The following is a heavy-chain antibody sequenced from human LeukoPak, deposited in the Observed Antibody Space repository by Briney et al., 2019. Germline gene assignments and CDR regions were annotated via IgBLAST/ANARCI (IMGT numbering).Heavy chain of an antibody. Sequence: GASVKVSCKTSGYTFTSYSISWVRQAPGQGLEWMGWINPNSGGTNYAQKFQGRVTMTRDTSISTAYMELSRLRSDDTAVYYCARGDDSSAEGYWGQGTLVTVSS. J-gene: IGHJ4*02. CDR2: INPNSGGT. V-gene: IGHV1-2*02. D-gene: IGHD3-22*01. CDR1: GYTFTSYS. CDR3: ARGDDSSAEGY.